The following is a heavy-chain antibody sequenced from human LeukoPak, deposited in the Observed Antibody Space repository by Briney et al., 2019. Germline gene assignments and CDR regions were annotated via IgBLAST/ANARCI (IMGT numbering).Heavy chain of an antibody. CDR2: ISGSGSST. CDR1: GFTFSSYA. CDR3: AKVMDAYDYVWGSYRPFDY. D-gene: IGHD3-16*02. Sequence: PGGSLRLSWAASGFTFSSYAMSWVRQGPEKGLEWVSAISGSGSSTYYADSEKGRFTISRDNSKNTLYLQMNSLRAEDTAVYYCAKVMDAYDYVWGSYRPFDYWGQGTLVTVSS. V-gene: IGHV3-23*01. J-gene: IGHJ4*02.